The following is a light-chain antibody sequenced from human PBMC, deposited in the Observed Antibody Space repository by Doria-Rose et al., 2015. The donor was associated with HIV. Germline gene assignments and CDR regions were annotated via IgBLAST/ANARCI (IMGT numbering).Light chain of an antibody. Sequence: MPQSPSSLSASIGDRVTITCRASQTVSTYLNWFQQEPGKAPKLLIYAASRLQSGVPSRFSGSGSGTDFTLTISGLQPGDFATYYCQQTYSSPQWTVGQGTKVE. CDR3: QQTYSSPQWT. CDR1: QTVSTY. V-gene: IGKV1-39*01. CDR2: AAS. J-gene: IGKJ1*01.